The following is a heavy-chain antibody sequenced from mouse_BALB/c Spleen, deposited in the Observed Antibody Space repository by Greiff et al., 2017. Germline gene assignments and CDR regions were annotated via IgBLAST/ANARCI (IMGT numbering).Heavy chain of an antibody. CDR2: IRNKANGYTT. V-gene: IGHV7-3*02. CDR3: ARRYDYDGYYAMDY. D-gene: IGHD2-4*01. CDR1: GFTFTDYY. Sequence: EVKLVESGGSLVQPGGSLRLSCATSGFTFTDYYMSWVRQPPGKALEWLGFIRNKANGYTTEYSASVKGRFTISRDNSQSILYLQMNTLRAEDSATYYCARRYDYDGYYAMDYWGQGTSVTVSS. J-gene: IGHJ4*01.